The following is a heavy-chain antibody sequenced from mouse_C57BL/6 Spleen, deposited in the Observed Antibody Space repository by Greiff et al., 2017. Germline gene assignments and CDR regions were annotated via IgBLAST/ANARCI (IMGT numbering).Heavy chain of an antibody. CDR1: GYTFTDYE. J-gene: IGHJ3*01. CDR3: TRSTGTTWFAY. D-gene: IGHD4-1*01. V-gene: IGHV1-15*01. Sequence: QVQLQQSGAELVRPGASVTLSCKASGYTFTDYEMNWVKQTPGQGLDWIGAIDPETGGTSYNQKFTGKAILTVDKSSSTTYMELRSLTSEDSAVYYCTRSTGTTWFAYWGQGTLVTVSA. CDR2: IDPETGGT.